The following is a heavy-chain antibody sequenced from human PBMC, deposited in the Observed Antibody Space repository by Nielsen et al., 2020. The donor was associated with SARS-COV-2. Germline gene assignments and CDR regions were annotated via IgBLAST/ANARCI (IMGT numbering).Heavy chain of an antibody. V-gene: IGHV4-30-4*01. D-gene: IGHD1-26*01. CDR1: GGSISSGDYY. J-gene: IGHJ4*02. CDR2: IYYSGST. CDR3: ARAKYSGSYRYYFDY. Sequence: SETLSLTCTVSGGSISSGDYYWSWIRQPPGKGLEWIGYIYYSGSTYYNPSLKSRVTISVDTSKNQFSLKLSSVTAADTAVYYCARAKYSGSYRYYFDYWGKGTLVTVSS.